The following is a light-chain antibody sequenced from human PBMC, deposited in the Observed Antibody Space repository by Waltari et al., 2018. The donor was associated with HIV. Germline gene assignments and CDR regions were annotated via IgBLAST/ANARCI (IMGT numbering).Light chain of an antibody. V-gene: IGLV2-14*01. J-gene: IGLJ3*02. CDR2: EGS. CDR3: NSYTSISTWV. CDR1: SSDVGSYSY. Sequence: QSALTQPASVSGSPGQSITISCTGSSSDVGSYSYVSWYQQHPGKDPKLMIYEGSNRPAGFSPRFSGAKSGNTASLTISVLQPEDEADYYCNSYTSISTWVFGGGTKLTVL.